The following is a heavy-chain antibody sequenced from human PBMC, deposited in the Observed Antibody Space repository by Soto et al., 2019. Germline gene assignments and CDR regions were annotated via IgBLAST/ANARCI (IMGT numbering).Heavy chain of an antibody. CDR1: GGSFSGYY. J-gene: IGHJ4*02. CDR2: INHSGST. D-gene: IGHD2-8*02. Sequence: QVQLQQWGAGLLKPSETLSLTCAVYGGSFSGYYWTWIRQPPGTGLEWIGEINHSGSTNYNPSLKSRVTLSVATSKNQFSLKLTSVTAAVTAGYYCARDKITGLFDSWGQGTLVTVSS. V-gene: IGHV4-34*01. CDR3: ARDKITGLFDS.